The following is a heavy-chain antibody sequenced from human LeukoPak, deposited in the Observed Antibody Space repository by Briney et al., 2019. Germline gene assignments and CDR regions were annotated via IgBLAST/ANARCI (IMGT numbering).Heavy chain of an antibody. D-gene: IGHD4-17*01. Sequence: GASVKVSCKASGGTFSSYAISWVRQAPGQGLEWMGGIIPIFGTANYAQKFQGRVTITADESTSTAYMELSSLRSEDTAVYYCARFSRGCGDLLDWGQGTLVTVSS. CDR2: IIPIFGTA. J-gene: IGHJ4*02. CDR3: ARFSRGCGDLLD. CDR1: GGTFSSYA. V-gene: IGHV1-69*13.